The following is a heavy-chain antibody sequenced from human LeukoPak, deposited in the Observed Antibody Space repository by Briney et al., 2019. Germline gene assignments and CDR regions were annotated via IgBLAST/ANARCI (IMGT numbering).Heavy chain of an antibody. CDR2: ISAYNGNT. CDR1: GYTFTTYG. V-gene: IGHV1-18*01. CDR3: VRDFSSGTDWFDP. J-gene: IGHJ5*02. D-gene: IGHD3-3*01. Sequence: ASVKVSCKASGYTFTTYGISWVRQAPGQGLEWMGWISAYNGNTNYAQKLQGRVTMTTDTSTSTAYMELRSLTSDDTAVYYCVRDFSSGTDWFDPCGQGTLVTVSS.